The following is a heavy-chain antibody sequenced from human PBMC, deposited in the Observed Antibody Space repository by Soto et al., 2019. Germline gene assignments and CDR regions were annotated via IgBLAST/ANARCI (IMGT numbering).Heavy chain of an antibody. CDR2: ISYDGSNK. V-gene: IGHV3-30-3*01. CDR3: ARDRVDIVATITSLVRYYYYYGMDV. CDR1: GFTFSSYA. D-gene: IGHD5-12*01. J-gene: IGHJ6*02. Sequence: PGGSLRLSCAASGFTFSSYAMHWVRQAPGKGLEWVAVISYDGSNKYYADSVKGRFTISRDNSKHTLYLQMNSLRAEDTAVYYCARDRVDIVATITSLVRYYYYYGMDVWGQGTTVTVSS.